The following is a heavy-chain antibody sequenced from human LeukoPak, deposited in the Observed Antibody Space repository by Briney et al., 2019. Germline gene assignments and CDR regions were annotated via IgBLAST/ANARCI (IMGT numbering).Heavy chain of an antibody. CDR3: AREKGGYNSRAAEYFQH. V-gene: IGHV4-34*01. CDR2: INHSGST. J-gene: IGHJ1*01. CDR1: GGSFSGYY. Sequence: SETLSLTCAVYGGSFSGYYWSWIRQPPGKGLEWIGEINHSGSTNYNPSLKSRVTISVDTSKNQFSLKLSSVTAADTAVYYCAREKGGYNSRAAEYFQHWGQGTLVTVSS. D-gene: IGHD5-24*01.